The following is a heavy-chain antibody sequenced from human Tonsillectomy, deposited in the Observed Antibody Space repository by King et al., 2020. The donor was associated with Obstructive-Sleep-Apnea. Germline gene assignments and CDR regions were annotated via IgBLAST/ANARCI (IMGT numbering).Heavy chain of an antibody. CDR2: ISISGSDM. Sequence: VQLVESGGGLVQPGGSLRLSCAASGFTFSSYSMNWVRQAPGKGRECVSYISISGSDMYYADSVKGRFTISRDNAKNSLYLQMNSLRTEDTAVFYCARDHNWAFDHWGQGTLVTVSS. CDR3: ARDHNWAFDH. CDR1: GFTFSSYS. D-gene: IGHD5-24*01. J-gene: IGHJ4*02. V-gene: IGHV3-48*04.